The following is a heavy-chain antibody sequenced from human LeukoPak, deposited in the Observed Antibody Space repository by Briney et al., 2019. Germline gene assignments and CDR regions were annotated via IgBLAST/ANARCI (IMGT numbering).Heavy chain of an antibody. CDR3: ARDLSRRDAFDI. J-gene: IGHJ3*02. Sequence: SVKVSCKASGGTFSSYAISWVRQAPGQGLEWMGRVIPILGIANYAQKFQGRVTITADKSTSTAYMELSSLRSEDTAVYYCARDLSRRDAFDIWGQGTMVTVSS. CDR2: VIPILGIA. V-gene: IGHV1-69*04. CDR1: GGTFSSYA.